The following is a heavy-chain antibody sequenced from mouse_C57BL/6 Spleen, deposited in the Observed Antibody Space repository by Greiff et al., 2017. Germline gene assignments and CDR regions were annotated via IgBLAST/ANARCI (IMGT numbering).Heavy chain of an antibody. Sequence: EVKVEESGPGLVKPSQSLSLTCSVTGYSITSGYYWNWIRQFPGNKLEWMGYISYDGSNNYNPSLKNRISITRDTSKNQFFLKLNSVTTEDTATYYCARVRDGYYYAMDYWGQGTSVTVSS. J-gene: IGHJ4*01. CDR2: ISYDGSN. CDR3: ARVRDGYYYAMDY. D-gene: IGHD2-3*01. V-gene: IGHV3-6*01. CDR1: GYSITSGYY.